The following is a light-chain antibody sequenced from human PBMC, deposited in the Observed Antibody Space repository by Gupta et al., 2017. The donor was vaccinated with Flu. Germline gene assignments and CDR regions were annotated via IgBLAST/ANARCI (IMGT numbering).Light chain of an antibody. J-gene: IGKJ1*01. CDR1: QTVGSW. Sequence: DIQMTQSPSTLSASVGDRVTITCRASQTVGSWLAWYQQKPGKAPKLLIYKASSLESGVPSRFSGSGSGTEFTLTISSLQPDDFATYCCQQYDSFSPTFGQGTKVEIK. CDR2: KAS. CDR3: QQYDSFSPT. V-gene: IGKV1-5*03.